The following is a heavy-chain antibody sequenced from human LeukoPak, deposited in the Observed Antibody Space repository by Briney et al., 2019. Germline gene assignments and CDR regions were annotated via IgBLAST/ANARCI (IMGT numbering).Heavy chain of an antibody. J-gene: IGHJ5*02. Sequence: ASVKVSCKASGGTFSSYAISWVRQAPGQGLEWMGGIIPIFGTANYAQKFQGRVTITADKSTSTAYMELSSLRSEDTAAYYCARDFADSGRGWFDPWGQGTLVTVSS. D-gene: IGHD1-14*01. CDR3: ARDFADSGRGWFDP. V-gene: IGHV1-69*06. CDR2: IIPIFGTA. CDR1: GGTFSSYA.